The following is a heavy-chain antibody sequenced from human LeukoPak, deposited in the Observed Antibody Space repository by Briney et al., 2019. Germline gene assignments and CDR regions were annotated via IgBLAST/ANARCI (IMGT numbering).Heavy chain of an antibody. V-gene: IGHV4-34*01. CDR1: GGSFSGYY. Sequence: SETLSLTCAVYGGSFSGYYWRWIRQPPGKGLEWIGEINHSGSTNYNPSLKSRVTISVDTSKNQFSLKLSSVTAADTAVYYCACGIAAGYYYYGMDVWGQGTTVTVSS. CDR3: ACGIAAGYYYYGMDV. J-gene: IGHJ6*02. D-gene: IGHD6-13*01. CDR2: INHSGST.